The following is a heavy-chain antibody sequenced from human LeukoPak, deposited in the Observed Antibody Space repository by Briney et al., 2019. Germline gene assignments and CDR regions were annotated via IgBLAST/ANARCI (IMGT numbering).Heavy chain of an antibody. Sequence: GGSLRLSCEASGSTFRGYSMNWGRQAPGKGLEWVSYISESSSHTYNADSVKGRFTNSRDNAKNSLYLQMNSPRVEDTGIYYCARDRAVKARIGGMDVWGQGTTVIVSS. D-gene: IGHD4-4*01. CDR3: ARDRAVKARIGGMDV. V-gene: IGHV3-21*06. CDR2: ISESSSHT. J-gene: IGHJ6*02. CDR1: GSTFRGYS.